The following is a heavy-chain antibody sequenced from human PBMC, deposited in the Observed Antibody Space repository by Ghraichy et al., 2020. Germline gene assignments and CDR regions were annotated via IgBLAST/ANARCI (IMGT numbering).Heavy chain of an antibody. J-gene: IGHJ4*02. D-gene: IGHD6-19*01. Sequence: ETLSLTCSVSGASTSRYYLSWIRQSAGKGLEWIGRIYTTGGTNYNPSLKSRVTMSVDTFNNRFFLKLTSVTAADTAVYYCARDNGWYNYWGQGILVTVSS. CDR2: IYTTGGT. V-gene: IGHV4-4*07. CDR3: ARDNGWYNY. CDR1: GASTSRYY.